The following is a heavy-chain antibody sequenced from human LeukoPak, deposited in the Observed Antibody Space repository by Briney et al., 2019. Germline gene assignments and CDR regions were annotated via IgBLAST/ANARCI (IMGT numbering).Heavy chain of an antibody. D-gene: IGHD4-23*01. CDR1: GGSFSGYY. Sequence: SETLSLTCAVYGGSFSGYYWSWIRQPPGKGLEWIGEINHSGSTNYNPSLKSRVTISVDTSKNHFSLRLSSVTAADTAVYYCARDDFGGRHETFDVWGQGTVVTVSS. CDR2: INHSGST. J-gene: IGHJ3*01. V-gene: IGHV4-34*01. CDR3: ARDDFGGRHETFDV.